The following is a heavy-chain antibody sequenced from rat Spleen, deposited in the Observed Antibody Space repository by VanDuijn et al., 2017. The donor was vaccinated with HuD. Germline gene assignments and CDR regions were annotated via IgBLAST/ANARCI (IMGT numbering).Heavy chain of an antibody. CDR2: ISSSSGT. J-gene: IGHJ2*01. Sequence: VQLVESGGGLVQPGKSLKLSCSASGFTFSNYLMHWIRQAPGKGLDWVAYISSSSGTVYADAVKGRFTISRDNAKNTLYLQMDSLRSEDTATYYCAKGAGRNWGQGVMVTVSS. D-gene: IGHD5-1*01. CDR1: GFTFSNYL. CDR3: AKGAGRN. V-gene: IGHV5-62*01.